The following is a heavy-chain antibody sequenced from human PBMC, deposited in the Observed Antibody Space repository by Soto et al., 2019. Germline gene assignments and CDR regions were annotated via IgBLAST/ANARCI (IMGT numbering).Heavy chain of an antibody. Sequence: SETLSLTCTVSGGSISSYYRSWIRQPPGKGLEWIGYIYYSGSTNYNPSLKSRVTISVDTSKNQFSLELSSVTAADTAVYYCARVGYSNYGVDYWGQGTLVTVSS. D-gene: IGHD4-4*01. V-gene: IGHV4-59*01. CDR3: ARVGYSNYGVDY. J-gene: IGHJ4*02. CDR1: GGSISSYY. CDR2: IYYSGST.